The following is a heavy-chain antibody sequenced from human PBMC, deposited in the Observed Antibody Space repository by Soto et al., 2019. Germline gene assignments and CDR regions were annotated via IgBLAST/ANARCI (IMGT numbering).Heavy chain of an antibody. CDR3: ARTYSSSWSPFEY. V-gene: IGHV4-34*01. CDR1: GGSFSAYY. D-gene: IGHD6-13*01. J-gene: IGHJ4*02. CDR2: INHSGST. Sequence: QVQLQQWGAGLLKPSETLSLTCAVYGGSFSAYYWCWIRQPPGKGLVWIGEINHSGSTNYNPSLKSRVTTSVDTSKNQFSLKLSSVTAADTAVYYCARTYSSSWSPFEYWGQGTLVTVSS.